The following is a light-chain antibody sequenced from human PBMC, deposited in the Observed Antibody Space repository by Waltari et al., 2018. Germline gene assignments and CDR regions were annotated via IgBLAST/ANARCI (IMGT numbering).Light chain of an antibody. V-gene: IGLV1-44*01. J-gene: IGLJ3*02. CDR3: ASWDDSLNGPV. CDR1: RSNIGPNT. Sequence: QSVLTQPPSASGTPGQRVTISCSGSRSNIGPNTVNWYQQLPGAAPKVLIYRNNQRPSGVPDRFSGSKSVTSASLAISGLQSEDEAAYFCASWDDSLNGPVFGGGTTLTVL. CDR2: RNN.